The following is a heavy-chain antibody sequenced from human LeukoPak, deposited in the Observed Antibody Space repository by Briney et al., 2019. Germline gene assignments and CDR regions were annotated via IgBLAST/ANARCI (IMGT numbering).Heavy chain of an antibody. Sequence: PGGSLRLSCAASGFTFSSYWMSWVRQAPGKGLEWVANIKQEGGEKNYVDSVKGRFTISRDNAKNSLYLQMNSLRAEDTAVYYCATGGAAPDYWGQGTLVTVSS. V-gene: IGHV3-7*01. CDR3: ATGGAAPDY. D-gene: IGHD1-26*01. CDR2: IKQEGGEK. J-gene: IGHJ4*02. CDR1: GFTFSSYW.